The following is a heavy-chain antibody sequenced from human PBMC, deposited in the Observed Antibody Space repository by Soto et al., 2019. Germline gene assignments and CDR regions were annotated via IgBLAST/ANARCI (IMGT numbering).Heavy chain of an antibody. CDR1: GASISSTY. Sequence: SETLSLTCTVSGASISSTYWSWIRQPPGKGLEWIGYIYYSGSTNYNPSLKSRVTISVDTSKNQFSLRLSSVTAADTAVYYCARLLDYDFWSGSYGPHHYYYMDVSGKGTTVTVSS. D-gene: IGHD3-3*01. CDR2: IYYSGST. CDR3: ARLLDYDFWSGSYGPHHYYYMDV. J-gene: IGHJ6*03. V-gene: IGHV4-59*08.